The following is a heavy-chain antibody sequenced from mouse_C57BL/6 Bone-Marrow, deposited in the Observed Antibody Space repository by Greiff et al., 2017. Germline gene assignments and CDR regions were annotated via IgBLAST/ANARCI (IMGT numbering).Heavy chain of an antibody. CDR2: IDPENGDT. J-gene: IGHJ2*01. CDR1: GFNIKDDY. CDR3: TTAYYSNYGGYYFDY. V-gene: IGHV14-4*01. Sequence: EVQLQQSGAELVRPGASVKLSCTASGFNIKDDYMHWVKQRPEQGLEWIGWIDPENGDTEYASKFQGKATITADTSSNTAYLQLSSLTSEDTAVYYCTTAYYSNYGGYYFDYWGQGTTLTVSS. D-gene: IGHD2-5*01.